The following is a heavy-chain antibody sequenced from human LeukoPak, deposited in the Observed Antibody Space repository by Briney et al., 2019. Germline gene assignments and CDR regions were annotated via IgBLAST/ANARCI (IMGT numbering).Heavy chain of an antibody. CDR2: INPNSGGT. J-gene: IGHJ6*02. Sequence: ASVKVSCKVSGYTFSGYYMHWVRQAPGQGLEWMGRINPNSGGTIYAQKFQGRVTLTRDTSISTAYMELSRLRSDDTAVYYCARDLDVRYYYDRGGALDMDVWGQGTTVTVSS. D-gene: IGHD3-22*01. V-gene: IGHV1-2*06. CDR1: GYTFSGYY. CDR3: ARDLDVRYYYDRGGALDMDV.